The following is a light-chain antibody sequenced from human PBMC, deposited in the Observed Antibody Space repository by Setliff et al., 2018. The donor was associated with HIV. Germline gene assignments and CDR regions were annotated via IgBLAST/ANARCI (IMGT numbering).Light chain of an antibody. V-gene: IGLV2-14*01. CDR1: SSDIGVSKF. CDR2: EVI. CDR3: SSYKTGNTLV. Sequence: QSALAQPASVSGSPGQSITISCTGTSSDIGVSKFVSWYQQHPGRAPKLVIYEVINRPSGVSDRFSGSKSGNTASLTISGLQAEDEADYYCSSYKTGNTLVFGGGTQRTVL. J-gene: IGLJ3*02.